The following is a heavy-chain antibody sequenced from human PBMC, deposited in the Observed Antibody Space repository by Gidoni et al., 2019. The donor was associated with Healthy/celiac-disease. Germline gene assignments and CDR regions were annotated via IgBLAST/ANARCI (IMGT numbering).Heavy chain of an antibody. CDR1: GGSVSSGSYY. CDR2: IYYSGST. D-gene: IGHD3-22*01. CDR3: ARDQGSGYYPYYYYGMDV. Sequence: QVQLQESGPGLVKPSETLSLTCTVSGGSVSSGSYYWSWIRQPPGKGLEWIGYIYYSGSTNYNPSLKSRVTISVDTSKNQFSLKLSSVTAADTAVYYCARDQGSGYYPYYYYGMDVWGQGTTVTVSS. V-gene: IGHV4-61*01. J-gene: IGHJ6*02.